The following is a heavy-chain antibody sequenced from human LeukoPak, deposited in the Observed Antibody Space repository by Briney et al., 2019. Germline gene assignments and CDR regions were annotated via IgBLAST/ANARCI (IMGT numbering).Heavy chain of an antibody. CDR1: GFTFSSYG. D-gene: IGHD5-12*01. CDR3: ARDGYSGYDFTSYYFDY. CDR2: ISYDGSNK. Sequence: GGSLRLSCAASGFTFSSYGMHWVRQAPGKGLEWVAVISYDGSNKYYADSVKGRFTISRDNSKNTLYLQMGSLRAEDMAVYYCARDGYSGYDFTSYYFDYWGQGTLVTVSS. V-gene: IGHV3-30*03. J-gene: IGHJ4*02.